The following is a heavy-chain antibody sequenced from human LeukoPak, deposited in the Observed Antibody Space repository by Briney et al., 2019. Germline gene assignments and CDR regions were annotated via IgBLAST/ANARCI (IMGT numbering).Heavy chain of an antibody. J-gene: IGHJ4*02. CDR3: ARGSSSWYGSLDY. V-gene: IGHV4-4*02. Sequence: SGTLSLTCAVSGDSICSSNWWIWVRQPPGKGLEWIGEIYHSGSTNYNPSLKSRVTISIDKSKNQFSLKLNSVTAADTAVYYCARGSSSWYGSLDYWGQGTLVTVSS. D-gene: IGHD6-13*01. CDR1: GDSICSSNW. CDR2: IYHSGST.